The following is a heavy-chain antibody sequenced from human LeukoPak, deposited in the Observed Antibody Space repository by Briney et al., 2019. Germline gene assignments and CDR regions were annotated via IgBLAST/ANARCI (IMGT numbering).Heavy chain of an antibody. V-gene: IGHV4-61*02. CDR2: IYTSGST. Sequence: SETLSLTCTVSGGSISSGSYYWSWIRQPAGKGLEWIGRIYTSGSTNYNPSLKSRVTISVDTSKNQFSLKLSSVTAADTAVYYCAREFGPWGLGTLVTVSS. CDR1: GGSISSGSYY. CDR3: AREFGP. J-gene: IGHJ5*02.